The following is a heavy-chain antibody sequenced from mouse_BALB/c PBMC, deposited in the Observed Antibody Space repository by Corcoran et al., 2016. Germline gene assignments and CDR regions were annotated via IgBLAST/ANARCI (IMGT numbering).Heavy chain of an antibody. CDR2: INPYNDGT. CDR1: GYTFTSYV. Sequence: EVQLQQSGPELVKPGASVKMSCKASGYTFTSYVMHWVKQKPGQGLEWIGDINPYNDGTKYNEKFKGKATLTSDKSSSTAYMELSSLTSEDSAVYYWATIVIAYWGQGTLVTVSA. V-gene: IGHV1S136*01. CDR3: ATIVIAY. J-gene: IGHJ3*01.